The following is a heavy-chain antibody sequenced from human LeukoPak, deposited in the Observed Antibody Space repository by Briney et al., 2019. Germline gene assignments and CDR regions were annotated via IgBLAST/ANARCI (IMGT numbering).Heavy chain of an antibody. V-gene: IGHV1-2*02. CDR1: GYTFTGYY. Sequence: EASVKVSCKASGYTFTGYYMHWVRQAPGQGLEWMGWINPNSGGTNYAHKFQGRVTMTRDTSISTAYMELSRLRSDDTAVYYCARVTGYGGHDMDYWGQGTLVTVSS. J-gene: IGHJ4*02. D-gene: IGHD5-12*01. CDR3: ARVTGYGGHDMDY. CDR2: INPNSGGT.